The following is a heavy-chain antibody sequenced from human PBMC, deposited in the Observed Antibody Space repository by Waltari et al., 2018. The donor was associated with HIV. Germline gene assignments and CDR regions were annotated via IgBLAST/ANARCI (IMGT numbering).Heavy chain of an antibody. CDR1: GYSISSGYY. D-gene: IGHD2-15*01. V-gene: IGHV4-38-2*02. CDR2: IYHSGST. CDR3: TRDDTDRGNPFDY. Sequence: QVQLQESGPGLVKPSETLSLTCAVSGYSISSGYYWGWIRQPPGKGLEWIGSIYHSGSTYYNPSLKSRVTISVDTSKNQFSLKLSSVTAADTAVYYCTRDDTDRGNPFDYWGQGTLVTVSS. J-gene: IGHJ4*02.